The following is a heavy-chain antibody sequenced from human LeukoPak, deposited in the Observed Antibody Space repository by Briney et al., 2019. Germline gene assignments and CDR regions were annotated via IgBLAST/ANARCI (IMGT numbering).Heavy chain of an antibody. CDR3: ARDIRGSFRTEVGFDP. CDR1: GYTFTSYA. J-gene: IGHJ5*02. V-gene: IGHV7-4-1*02. Sequence: GASVKVSCKASGYTFTSYAMNWVRQAPGQGLEWMGLINTNTGNPTYAQGFTGRFVFSLDTSVSTAYLQISSLKAEDTAVYYCARDIRGSFRTEVGFDPWGQGTLVTVSS. CDR2: INTNTGNP. D-gene: IGHD3-10*01.